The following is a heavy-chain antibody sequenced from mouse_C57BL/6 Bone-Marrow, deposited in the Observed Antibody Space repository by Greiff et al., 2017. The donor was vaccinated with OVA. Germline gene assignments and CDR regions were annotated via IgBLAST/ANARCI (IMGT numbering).Heavy chain of an antibody. Sequence: EVQLQQSVAELVRPGASVKLSCTASGFNFKNSYMHWVKQRPEQGLEWIGRIDPANDNTKYAPTFPGKATMTADTSANTACLQLSSLSSEDTDDECCDRGICGGSYCAMDYWGQGTSVTVSS. CDR1: GFNFKNSY. J-gene: IGHJ4*01. CDR2: IDPANDNT. D-gene: IGHD1-1*02. V-gene: IGHV14-3*01. CDR3: DRGICGGSYCAMDY.